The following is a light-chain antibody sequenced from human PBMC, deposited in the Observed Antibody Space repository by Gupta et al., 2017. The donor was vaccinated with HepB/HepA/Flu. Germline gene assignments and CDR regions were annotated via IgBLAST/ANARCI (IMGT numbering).Light chain of an antibody. Sequence: IVLTQSPGTLSLSPGERATLSCSASQSVSSSSLAWYQQKPGQAPRLLIYGASSGAPGIPDRFSGSGSGTDFTLTSSRLEPEDFAVYYCQQYGSSLPITFGPGTKVDIK. V-gene: IGKV3-20*01. CDR2: GAS. J-gene: IGKJ3*01. CDR3: QQYGSSLPIT. CDR1: QSVSSSS.